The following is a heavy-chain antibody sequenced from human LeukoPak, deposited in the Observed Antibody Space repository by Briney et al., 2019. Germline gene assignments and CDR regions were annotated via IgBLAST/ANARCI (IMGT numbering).Heavy chain of an antibody. D-gene: IGHD3-3*01. J-gene: IGHJ4*02. CDR1: GFTFSSYW. CDR3: ARVRRITIFGVVPRWGGFDY. Sequence: PGGSLRLSCAASGFTFSSYWMSWVRQAPGKGLEWVANIKQDGSEKHYVDSVKGRFTISRDNAKNSLYLQMNSLRAEDTAVYYCARVRRITIFGVVPRWGGFDYWGQGTLVTVSS. V-gene: IGHV3-7*01. CDR2: IKQDGSEK.